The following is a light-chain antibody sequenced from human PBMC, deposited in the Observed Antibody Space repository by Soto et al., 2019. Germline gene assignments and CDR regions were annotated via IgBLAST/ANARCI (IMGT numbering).Light chain of an antibody. Sequence: QAVVTQPPSVSGAPGQKVTISCTGSSSNIGAGYDVHWYQQLPGTAPKLLIYGNSNRPSGVPDRFSGSKSGTSASLAITGLQAEYEADYYCQSYDSSLSGRGVFGTGTKVTVL. CDR2: GNS. V-gene: IGLV1-40*01. CDR1: SSNIGAGYD. J-gene: IGLJ1*01. CDR3: QSYDSSLSGRGV.